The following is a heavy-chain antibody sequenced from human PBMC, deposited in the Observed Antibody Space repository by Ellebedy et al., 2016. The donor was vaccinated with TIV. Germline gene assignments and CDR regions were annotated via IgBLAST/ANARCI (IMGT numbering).Heavy chain of an antibody. V-gene: IGHV1-46*01. D-gene: IGHD6-19*01. CDR1: GYTXXXYF. Sequence: AASVKVSCKASGYTXXXYFFXXLRPXXXQGLVWMGIINPTGGSTTYAQKFQGRVTITADKSTSTAYMELSSLRSEDTAVYYCTTTKRVGGNWYFDLWGRGTLVTVSS. CDR2: INPTGGST. CDR3: TTTKRVGGNWYFDL. J-gene: IGHJ2*01.